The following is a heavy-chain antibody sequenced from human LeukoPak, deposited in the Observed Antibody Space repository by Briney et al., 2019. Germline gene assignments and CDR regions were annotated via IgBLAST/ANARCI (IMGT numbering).Heavy chain of an antibody. CDR1: GASISSYY. J-gene: IGHJ4*02. CDR3: ARDIVEWELQPLRYFDY. V-gene: IGHV4-59*12. CDR2: IYYTGST. Sequence: PSETLSLTCTVSGASISSYYWSWIRQPPGKGLEWIGYIYYTGSTNYNPSLKSRVTISVDTSKNQFSLKLSSVTAADTAVYYCARDIVEWELQPLRYFDYWGQGTLVTVSS. D-gene: IGHD1-26*01.